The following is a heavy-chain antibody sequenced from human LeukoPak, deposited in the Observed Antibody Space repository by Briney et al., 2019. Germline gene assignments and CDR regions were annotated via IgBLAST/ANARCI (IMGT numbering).Heavy chain of an antibody. D-gene: IGHD7-27*01. Sequence: GGSLRLSCAASGFTFSSSAMSWVRQAPGKGLEWVSAISNNGGNTYYADSVKGRFTVSRDNSKNTLFLQMNSLRAEDTAVYYCAKDGGLWVSAHWGDSWGRGTLVTVSS. CDR1: GFTFSSSA. J-gene: IGHJ4*02. CDR2: ISNNGGNT. V-gene: IGHV3-23*01. CDR3: AKDGGLWVSAHWGDS.